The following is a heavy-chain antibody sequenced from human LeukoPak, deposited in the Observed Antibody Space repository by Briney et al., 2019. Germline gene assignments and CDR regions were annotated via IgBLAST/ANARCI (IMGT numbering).Heavy chain of an antibody. Sequence: ASVKVSCKASGYTFTSYYMHWVRQAPGQGLEWMGIINPSGGSTSYAQKFQGRVTMTRDTSASTVYMELSSLRSEDTAVYYCARNIVVVPSDQLYFDYWGQGTLVTVSS. V-gene: IGHV1-46*01. CDR2: INPSGGST. J-gene: IGHJ4*02. CDR1: GYTFTSYY. D-gene: IGHD2-2*01. CDR3: ARNIVVVPSDQLYFDY.